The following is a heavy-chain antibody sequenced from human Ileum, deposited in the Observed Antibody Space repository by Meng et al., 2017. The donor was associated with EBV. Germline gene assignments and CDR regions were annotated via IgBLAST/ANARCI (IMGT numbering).Heavy chain of an antibody. Sequence: VQLQESGPGLVKPSGTLSLTCTVSGDSISSDIWWSWVRQPPGKGLEWIGEVYHRGDTNYNPSLKSRVDISVDKSKNQFYLSLFSVTAADTAAYYCGRDQGRELINHWGQGTLVTVSS. D-gene: IGHD1-7*01. CDR2: VYHRGDT. CDR1: GDSISSDIW. V-gene: IGHV4-4*02. J-gene: IGHJ4*02. CDR3: GRDQGRELINH.